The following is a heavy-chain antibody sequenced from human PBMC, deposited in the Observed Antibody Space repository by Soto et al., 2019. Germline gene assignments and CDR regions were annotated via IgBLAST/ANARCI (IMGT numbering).Heavy chain of an antibody. J-gene: IGHJ5*02. CDR2: IYTSGST. D-gene: IGHD6-19*01. Sequence: QVQLQESGPGLVKPSETLSLTCTVSGGSISSYYWSWIRQPAGKGLEWIGRIYTSGSTNYNPSLKRRVTMSVDTSKYQFSLQLSSVTAADTAVYYCAREREQWLVGWWFVPWGQGTLVTVSS. CDR3: AREREQWLVGWWFVP. CDR1: GGSISSYY. V-gene: IGHV4-4*07.